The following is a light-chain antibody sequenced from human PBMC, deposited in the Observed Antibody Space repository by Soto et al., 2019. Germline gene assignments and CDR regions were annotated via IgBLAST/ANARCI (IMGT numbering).Light chain of an antibody. J-gene: IGKJ2*01. Sequence: EIVMTQSPATLSVSPGERATLSCRASQSVNSNFVWYQQKPGQAPRLLIYGASTRATGIPARFSGSGSGTGFTLTISSLQSEDFAVYYCQRYSDWPPTFGQGTKLEL. CDR2: GAS. CDR3: QRYSDWPPT. CDR1: QSVNSN. V-gene: IGKV3-15*01.